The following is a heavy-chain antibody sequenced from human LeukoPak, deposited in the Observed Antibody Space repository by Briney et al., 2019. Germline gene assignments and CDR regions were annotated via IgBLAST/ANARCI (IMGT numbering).Heavy chain of an antibody. CDR3: ARKVVPAANFDY. D-gene: IGHD2-2*01. J-gene: IGHJ4*02. Sequence: SETLSLTCTVSGGSISSGGYYWSWIRQYPGKGLEWIGYIYYSGSTYYNPSLKSRVTISVDTSKNQFSLKLSSVTAADTAVYYCARKVVPAANFDYWGQGTLVTVSS. CDR1: GGSISSGGYY. V-gene: IGHV4-31*03. CDR2: IYYSGST.